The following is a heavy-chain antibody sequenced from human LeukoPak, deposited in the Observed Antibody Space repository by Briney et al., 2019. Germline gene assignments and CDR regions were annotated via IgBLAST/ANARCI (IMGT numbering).Heavy chain of an antibody. Sequence: GGSLRLSCAASGFTFSSHGMSWVRQAPGKGLEWVSRISGGGGSTHYVDSVKGRFTISRDNSKNTLYVQMNSLRAEDTAVYYCAKTIGVQVYDCYGMDVWGPGTAVTVSS. D-gene: IGHD3-10*01. CDR2: ISGGGGST. CDR3: AKTIGVQVYDCYGMDV. CDR1: GFTFSSHG. V-gene: IGHV3-23*01. J-gene: IGHJ6*02.